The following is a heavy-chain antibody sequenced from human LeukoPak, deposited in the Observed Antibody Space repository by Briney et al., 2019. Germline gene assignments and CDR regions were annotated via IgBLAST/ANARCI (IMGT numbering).Heavy chain of an antibody. Sequence: SETLSLTCTVSGGSISSSSDYWGWIRQAPGTGLEWIGSIYYHENTYYNPSLKSRVTISVDTSKNQFSLKLSSVTAADTAVYYCARDRTMVRGVIITGGWFDPWGQGTLVTVSS. CDR1: GGSISSSSDY. CDR3: ARDRTMVRGVIITGGWFDP. CDR2: IYYHENT. D-gene: IGHD3-10*01. V-gene: IGHV4-39*07. J-gene: IGHJ5*02.